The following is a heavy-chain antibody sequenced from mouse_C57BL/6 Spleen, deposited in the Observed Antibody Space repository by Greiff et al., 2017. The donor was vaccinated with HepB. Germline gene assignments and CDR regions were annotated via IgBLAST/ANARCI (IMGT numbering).Heavy chain of an antibody. CDR2: INPSSGYT. Sequence: QVQLKQSGAELARPGASVKMSCKASGYTFTSYTMHWVKQRPGQGLEWIGYINPSSGYTKYNQKFKDKATLTADKFSSTAYMQLSSLTSEDSAVYYCARSGDYYAMDYWGQGTSVTVSS. CDR3: ARSGDYYAMDY. J-gene: IGHJ4*01. CDR1: GYTFTSYT. V-gene: IGHV1-4*01. D-gene: IGHD3-1*01.